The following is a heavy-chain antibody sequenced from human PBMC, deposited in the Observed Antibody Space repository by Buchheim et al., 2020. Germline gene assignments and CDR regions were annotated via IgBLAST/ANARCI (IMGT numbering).Heavy chain of an antibody. V-gene: IGHV3-30-3*01. CDR3: ARDRFLDGYTHPYFQH. Sequence: QVQLVESGGGVVQPGRSLRLSCAASGFTFSSYAMHWVRQAPGKGLEWVAVISYDGSNKYYADSVKGRFTISRDNSKNTLYLQMNSLRAEDTAVYYCARDRFLDGYTHPYFQHWGQGTL. D-gene: IGHD5-24*01. CDR2: ISYDGSNK. J-gene: IGHJ1*01. CDR1: GFTFSSYA.